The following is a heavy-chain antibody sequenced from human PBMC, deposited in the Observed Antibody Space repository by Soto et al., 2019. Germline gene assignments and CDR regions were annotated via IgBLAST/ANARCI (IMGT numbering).Heavy chain of an antibody. J-gene: IGHJ6*03. D-gene: IGHD2-2*01. Sequence: GGSLRLSCAASGFTFSSYAMSWVRQAPGKGLEWVSAISGSGGSTYYADSVKGRFTISRDNSKNTLYLQMNSLRAEDTAVYYCAKAAEDIVVVPAALLYYYYYYMDVWGKGTTVTVSS. CDR3: AKAAEDIVVVPAALLYYYYYYMDV. CDR2: ISGSGGST. V-gene: IGHV3-23*01. CDR1: GFTFSSYA.